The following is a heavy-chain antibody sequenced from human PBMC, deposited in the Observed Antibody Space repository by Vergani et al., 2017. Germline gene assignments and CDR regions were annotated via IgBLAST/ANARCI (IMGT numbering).Heavy chain of an antibody. J-gene: IGHJ5*02. CDR2: IIPIFGTA. Sequence: QVQLVQSGAEVKKPGSSVKVSCKASGGTFSSYAISWVRQAPGQGLEWMGGIIPIFGTANYAQKFQGRVTTTADESTSTAYMELSSLRSEDTAVYYCARDAYCSSTSCYPNWFDPWGQGTLVTVSS. V-gene: IGHV1-69*13. CDR3: ARDAYCSSTSCYPNWFDP. D-gene: IGHD2-2*01. CDR1: GGTFSSYA.